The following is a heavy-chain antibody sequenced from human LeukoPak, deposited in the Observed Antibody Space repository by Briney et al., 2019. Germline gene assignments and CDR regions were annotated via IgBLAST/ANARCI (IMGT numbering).Heavy chain of an antibody. CDR3: AKDLAGSGSYSFDY. J-gene: IGHJ4*02. CDR1: GFTFSNYA. D-gene: IGHD1-26*01. Sequence: GGSLRLSCAASGFTFSNYAMNCVRQAPGRGLEWVSAISGSGGSTYYADSVKGRFTISRDNSKNTLYLQMNSLRAEDTVVYYCAKDLAGSGSYSFDYWGQGTLVTVSS. V-gene: IGHV3-23*01. CDR2: ISGSGGST.